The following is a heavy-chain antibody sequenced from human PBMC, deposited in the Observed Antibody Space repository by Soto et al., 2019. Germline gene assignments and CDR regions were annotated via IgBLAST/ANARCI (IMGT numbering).Heavy chain of an antibody. CDR1: GFTFSSYW. J-gene: IGHJ5*02. V-gene: IGHV3-7*01. Sequence: PGRSLRLSCAASGFTFSSYWMSWVRQAPGKGLEWVANIKQDGIEKYYVDSVKGRFTISRDNAKNYLYLQVNSLRAEDTAVYYCGRTLDQKLLNWFDRSREGILVTV. CDR3: GRTLDQKLLNWFDR. CDR2: IKQDGIEK. D-gene: IGHD6-13*01.